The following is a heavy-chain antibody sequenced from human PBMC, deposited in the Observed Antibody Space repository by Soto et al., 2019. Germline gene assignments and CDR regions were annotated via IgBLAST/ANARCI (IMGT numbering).Heavy chain of an antibody. V-gene: IGHV3-11*01. Sequence: PWGSLRLSCTASGFTLRAYYMNWIRQAPGKGLEWVSYISTGGSTIFYADSVKGRFTISRDNDKNSLSLQMDSLRADDTGVYYCARGSPQFWQLFDNWGQGALVTVSS. D-gene: IGHD3-3*01. CDR3: ARGSPQFWQLFDN. CDR2: ISTGGSTI. J-gene: IGHJ4*02. CDR1: GFTLRAYY.